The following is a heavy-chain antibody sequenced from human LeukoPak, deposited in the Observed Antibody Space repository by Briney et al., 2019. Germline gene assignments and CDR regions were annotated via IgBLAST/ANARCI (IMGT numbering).Heavy chain of an antibody. CDR1: GYTFTSYV. V-gene: IGHV1-3*03. CDR3: ARGRGYYMDV. Sequence: GASVKVSCKASGYTFTSYVMYWVRQAPGQRLEWMGWINAGNGNTKYSQELQGRVTITRDTSASTAYMELCSLRSEDMAVYYCARGRGYYMDVWGKGTTVTVSS. J-gene: IGHJ6*03. CDR2: INAGNGNT.